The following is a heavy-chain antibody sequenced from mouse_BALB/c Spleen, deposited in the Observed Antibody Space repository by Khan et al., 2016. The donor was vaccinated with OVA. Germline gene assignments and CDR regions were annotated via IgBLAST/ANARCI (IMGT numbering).Heavy chain of an antibody. Sequence: EVQLQESGGDLVKPGGSLKLSCAASGFTFSTYGMSWVRQTPDKRLEWVAGISSGGSYTYYPDSVKGRFTISRDNAKNTLHLQMSSLKSEDTAMYYCIRLAYYYNSEGFAYWGQGTLVTVSA. CDR1: GFTFSTYG. V-gene: IGHV5-6*01. CDR2: ISSGGSYT. J-gene: IGHJ3*01. CDR3: IRLAYYYNSEGFAY. D-gene: IGHD1-1*01.